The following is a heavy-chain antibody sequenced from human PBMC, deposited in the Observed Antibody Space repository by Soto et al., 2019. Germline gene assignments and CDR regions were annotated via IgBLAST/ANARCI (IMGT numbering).Heavy chain of an antibody. CDR3: ARDFAYFDS. J-gene: IGHJ4*02. D-gene: IGHD3-3*01. CDR1: CGSFKSGSYS. V-gene: IGHV4-61*01. Sequence: SETLTLTCTFSCGSFKSGSYSWSWIRQPPGKGLEWIGYFYHTGRTSYNPSLKSRVAISMDTSKNQFSLNLDSVTAADTAVYFCARDFAYFDSWGQGTLVTVSS. CDR2: FYHTGRT.